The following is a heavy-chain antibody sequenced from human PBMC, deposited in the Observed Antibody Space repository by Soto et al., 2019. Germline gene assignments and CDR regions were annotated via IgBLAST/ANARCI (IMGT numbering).Heavy chain of an antibody. CDR1: GFTFDDYA. J-gene: IGHJ4*02. Sequence: EVQLVESGGGLVQPGRSLRLSCAASGFTFDDYAMHWVRQAPGKGLEWVSGISWNSGKIGYADSVKGRFTSSRDNANNSLYMQMNSLRPEDTAFYYCAKEIVGAINDWGQGTLVTVSS. CDR3: AKEIVGAIND. D-gene: IGHD1-26*01. CDR2: ISWNSGKI. V-gene: IGHV3-9*01.